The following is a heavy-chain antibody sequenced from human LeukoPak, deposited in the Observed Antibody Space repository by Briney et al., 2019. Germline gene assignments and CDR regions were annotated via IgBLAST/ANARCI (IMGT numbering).Heavy chain of an antibody. D-gene: IGHD5/OR15-5a*01. Sequence: PGGSLRLSCAASGLTFSTFTMNWDRQAPGKGLECVSSISSSSSYIYYADSVKGRFTISRDNAKNSLYLQMNSLRAEDTAVYFCARSRGLDVWGPGTTVTVSS. CDR2: ISSSSSYI. CDR1: GLTFSTFT. CDR3: ARSRGLDV. J-gene: IGHJ6*02. V-gene: IGHV3-21*01.